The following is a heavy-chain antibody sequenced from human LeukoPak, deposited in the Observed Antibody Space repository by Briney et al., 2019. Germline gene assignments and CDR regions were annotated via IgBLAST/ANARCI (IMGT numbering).Heavy chain of an antibody. V-gene: IGHV4-59*01. CDR1: GYSIRSDYY. Sequence: SETLSLTCTVSGYSIRSDYYWGWIRQSPGEGLEWIGYINYIGSTNYNPSLNSRVTISVDTSKNQLSLKLTSVSAADTAVYYCARAPHFFDTSGSRYYFDYWGQGALVTVSS. CDR2: INYIGST. CDR3: ARAPHFFDTSGSRYYFDY. J-gene: IGHJ4*02. D-gene: IGHD3-22*01.